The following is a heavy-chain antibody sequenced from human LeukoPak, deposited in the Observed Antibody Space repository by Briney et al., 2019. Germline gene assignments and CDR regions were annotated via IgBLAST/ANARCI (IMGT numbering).Heavy chain of an antibody. D-gene: IGHD6-19*01. J-gene: IGHJ4*02. CDR1: GFTFDDYA. CDR2: ISWNSGSI. Sequence: GRSLRLSCAASGFTFDDYAMYWVRQAPGKGLEWVSGISWNSGSIGYADSVKGRFTISRDNAKNSLYLQMNSLRAEDTALYYCAKDMWLDPPGGVDYWGQGTLVTVSS. V-gene: IGHV3-9*01. CDR3: AKDMWLDPPGGVDY.